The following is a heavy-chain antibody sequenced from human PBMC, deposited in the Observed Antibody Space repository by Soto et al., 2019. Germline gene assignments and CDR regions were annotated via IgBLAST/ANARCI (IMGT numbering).Heavy chain of an antibody. CDR2: ISGSGGST. J-gene: IGHJ6*03. D-gene: IGHD3-3*01. Sequence: EVQLLESGGGLVQPGGSLRLSCAASGFTFSSYAMSWVRQAPGKGLEWVSAISGSGGSTYYADSVKGRFTISRDNSKNTLYLQMNSLRAEDTAVYYCAKGPFYEFQLDHYYDYMDVWGRGTTVTVSS. CDR1: GFTFSSYA. CDR3: AKGPFYEFQLDHYYDYMDV. V-gene: IGHV3-23*01.